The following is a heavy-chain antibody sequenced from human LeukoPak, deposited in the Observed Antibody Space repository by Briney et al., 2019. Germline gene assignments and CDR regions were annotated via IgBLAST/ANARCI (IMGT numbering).Heavy chain of an antibody. V-gene: IGHV4-59*01. Sequence: PSETLSLTCTVSGGSISSYYWSWIRQPPGKGLEWIGYIYYSGSTNYNPSLKSRVTISVGTSKNQFSLKLSSVTAADTAVYYCARTYGSGSYDDYWGQGTLVTVSS. CDR2: IYYSGST. J-gene: IGHJ4*02. D-gene: IGHD3-10*01. CDR1: GGSISSYY. CDR3: ARTYGSGSYDDY.